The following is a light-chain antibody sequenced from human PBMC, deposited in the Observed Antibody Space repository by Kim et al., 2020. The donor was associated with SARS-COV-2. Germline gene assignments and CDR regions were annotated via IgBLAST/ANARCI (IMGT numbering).Light chain of an antibody. Sequence: QRVTISCSGSSSNIGNNAVNWYQQLPGKAPKLLIFYDDLLPSGVSDRFSGSKSGTSASLAISGLQSEDEADYYCAAWDASLDAVVFGGGTQLTVL. CDR1: SSNIGNNA. V-gene: IGLV1-36*01. J-gene: IGLJ2*01. CDR3: AAWDASLDAVV. CDR2: YDD.